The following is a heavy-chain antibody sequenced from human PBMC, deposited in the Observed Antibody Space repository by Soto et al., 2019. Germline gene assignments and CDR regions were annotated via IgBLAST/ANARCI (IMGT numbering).Heavy chain of an antibody. J-gene: IGHJ5*02. CDR1: GYTFTSYG. Sequence: ASVKVSCKASGYTFTSYGISWVRQAPGQGLEWMGWISAYNGNTNYAQKLQGRVTMTTDTSTSTAYMELRSLRSDDTAVYYCARDSVGSPQGSVTAVWFDPWGQGTLVTVSS. CDR2: ISAYNGNT. CDR3: ARDSVGSPQGSVTAVWFDP. V-gene: IGHV1-18*01. D-gene: IGHD4-4*01.